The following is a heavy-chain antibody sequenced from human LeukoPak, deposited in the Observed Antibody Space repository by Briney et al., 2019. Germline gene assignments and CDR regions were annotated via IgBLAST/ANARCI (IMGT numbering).Heavy chain of an antibody. CDR1: GGSISSGGYY. Sequence: SETLSLTCTVSGGSISSGGYYWSWIRQHPGKGLEWIGYIYYSGSTYYNPSLKSRVTISVDTSKNQFSLKLSSVTAADTAVYYCAGSITMIVVVDIWGQGTMVTVSS. CDR3: AGSITMIVVVDI. J-gene: IGHJ3*02. V-gene: IGHV4-31*03. CDR2: IYYSGST. D-gene: IGHD3-22*01.